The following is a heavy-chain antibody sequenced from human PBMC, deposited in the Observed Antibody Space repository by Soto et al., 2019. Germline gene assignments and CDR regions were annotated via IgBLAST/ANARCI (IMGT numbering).Heavy chain of an antibody. D-gene: IGHD3-22*01. CDR2: MNPNSGNT. V-gene: IGHV1-8*01. CDR1: GYTFTSYD. Sequence: QVQLVQSGAEVKKPGASVKVSCKASGYTFTSYDINWVRQATGQGLEWMGWMNPNSGNTGYAQKFQGRVTMTRNTSISTAYMELGSLRSEDTAVYYCARVAKTYYYYSSGYYYPYWGQGTLVTVSS. CDR3: ARVAKTYYYYSSGYYYPY. J-gene: IGHJ4*02.